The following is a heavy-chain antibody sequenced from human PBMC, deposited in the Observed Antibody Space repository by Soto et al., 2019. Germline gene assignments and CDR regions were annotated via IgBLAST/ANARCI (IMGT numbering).Heavy chain of an antibody. CDR1: GDSISSGADY. D-gene: IGHD2-21*02. CDR2: IYYTGNT. V-gene: IGHV4-30-4*01. J-gene: IGHJ4*02. CDR3: ARGCGNGDCFFAF. Sequence: SETLSLTCNVSGDSISSGADYWNWIRQSPGKGLEWIGYIYYTGNTYYNPSLRSRLTISVDRSKNQFSLRLTSVTAADTAVYYSARGCGNGDCFFAFWGQGTM.